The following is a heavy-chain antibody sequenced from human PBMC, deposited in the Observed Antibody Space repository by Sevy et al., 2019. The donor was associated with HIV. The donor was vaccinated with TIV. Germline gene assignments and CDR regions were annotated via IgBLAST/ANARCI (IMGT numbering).Heavy chain of an antibody. CDR3: ARVLDYGEFFDY. V-gene: IGHV1-18*01. Sequence: ASVKVSCKASGYTFTSYGISWVRQAPGQGLEWMGWISAYNGNTNYAQKLQGRVTMTTDTSTSTAYMGLRSLRSDDTAVYYCARVLDYGEFFDYWGQGTLVTVSS. CDR2: ISAYNGNT. D-gene: IGHD4-17*01. J-gene: IGHJ4*02. CDR1: GYTFTSYG.